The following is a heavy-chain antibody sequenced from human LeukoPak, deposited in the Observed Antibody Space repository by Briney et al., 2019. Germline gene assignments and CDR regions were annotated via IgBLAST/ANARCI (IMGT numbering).Heavy chain of an antibody. CDR1: GGTFSSYA. J-gene: IGHJ5*02. CDR2: IIPILGLA. Sequence: ASVKVSCKASGGTFSSYAISWVRQAPGQGLEWMGRIIPILGLANYAQKLQGRATITADKSTSTAYMELSSLRSEDTAVYYCARDVSSAYCGGACYKLHRFDPWGQGTQVTGSS. CDR3: ARDVSSAYCGGACYKLHRFDP. V-gene: IGHV1-69*04. D-gene: IGHD2-21*01.